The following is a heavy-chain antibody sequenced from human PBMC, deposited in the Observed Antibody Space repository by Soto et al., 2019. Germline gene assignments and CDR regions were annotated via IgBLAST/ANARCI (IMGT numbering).Heavy chain of an antibody. CDR1: GGTFGSQG. D-gene: IGHD5-18*01. CDR2: FIAMLGTP. CDR3: ARGAMANFDY. Sequence: SVKVSCKAPGGTFGSQGIAWVRQAPGQGLEWMGGFIAMLGTPTYAKKVQGRATISADESLTSSYLELRSLRSEDTGVYFCARGAMANFDYWGQGTVVTVSS. J-gene: IGHJ4*02. V-gene: IGHV1-69*13.